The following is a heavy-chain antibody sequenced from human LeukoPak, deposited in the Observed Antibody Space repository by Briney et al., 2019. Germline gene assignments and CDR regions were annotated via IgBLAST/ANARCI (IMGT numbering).Heavy chain of an antibody. D-gene: IGHD3-22*01. Sequence: ASVKVSCKASGYTFTSYGISWVRQAPGQGLEWMGWISAYNGDTNYAQKLQGRVTMTTDTSTSTAYMELRSLRSEDTAVYYCARVNYYDSSGSFDYWGQGTLATVSS. V-gene: IGHV1-18*01. CDR1: GYTFTSYG. CDR3: ARVNYYDSSGSFDY. CDR2: ISAYNGDT. J-gene: IGHJ4*02.